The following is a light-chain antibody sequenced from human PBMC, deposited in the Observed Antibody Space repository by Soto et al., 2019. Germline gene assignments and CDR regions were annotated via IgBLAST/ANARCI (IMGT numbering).Light chain of an antibody. Sequence: QSALTQPPSASGSPGQSVTISCTGTSSDIGGYNFVSWYQQHPGKAPKLMIDEVNKRPSGVPDRFSGSKSGNTASLTVSGLQAEDEADYYCSSYADTNNSVFGGGTKVTVL. CDR2: EVN. J-gene: IGLJ2*01. CDR3: SSYADTNNSV. V-gene: IGLV2-8*01. CDR1: SSDIGGYNF.